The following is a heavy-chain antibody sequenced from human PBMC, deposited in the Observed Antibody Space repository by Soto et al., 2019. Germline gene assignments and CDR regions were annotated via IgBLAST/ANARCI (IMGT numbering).Heavy chain of an antibody. V-gene: IGHV4-34*01. CDR2: VKDGGHT. D-gene: IGHD5-12*01. J-gene: IGHJ4*02. CDR1: GGSLSGYY. CDR3: ARGQEGVVATH. Sequence: QVQLQQWGAGLLKPSETLSLNCAVTGGSLSGYYWSWIRQPPGKGLEWIGEVKDGGHTNYSPSLRGRVTISSDQSNNPFSLRLNSVTAADTGVYYCARGQEGVVATHWDQGSLVTVSS.